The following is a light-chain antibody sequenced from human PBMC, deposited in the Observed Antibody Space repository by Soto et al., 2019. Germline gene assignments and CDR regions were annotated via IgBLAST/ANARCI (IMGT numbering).Light chain of an antibody. J-gene: IGLJ2*01. V-gene: IGLV1-40*01. CDR2: RDT. Sequence: QSVLTQPPSVSGAPGQRVTISCSGSSSNIGAGYAVHWYQRLPNTAPKLLIYRDTNRSSGVPDRFSGSKSDTSASLAITGLHPDDEADYFCQSFDYSLSAVVFGGGTKLTVL. CDR3: QSFDYSLSAVV. CDR1: SSNIGAGYA.